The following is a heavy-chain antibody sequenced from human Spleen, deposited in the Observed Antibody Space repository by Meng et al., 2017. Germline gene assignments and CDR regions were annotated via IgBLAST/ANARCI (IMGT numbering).Heavy chain of an antibody. D-gene: IGHD2-8*02. J-gene: IGHJ4*02. Sequence: SLKISCAASGFTFSSYAMSWVRQAPGKGLEWVSGINWNSGIIAYADSVKGRFTISRDNAKNSLYLQMNSLRGEDTALYYCAKDSGATYWRHFDYWGQGTLVTVSS. CDR3: AKDSGATYWRHFDY. CDR1: GFTFSSYA. CDR2: INWNSGII. V-gene: IGHV3-9*01.